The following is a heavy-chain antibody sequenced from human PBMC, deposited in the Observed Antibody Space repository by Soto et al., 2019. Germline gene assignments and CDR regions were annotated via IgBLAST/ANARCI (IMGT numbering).Heavy chain of an antibody. CDR1: GFTFSSYS. J-gene: IGHJ5*02. CDR3: SRHPERIAEIGWFDP. D-gene: IGHD6-13*01. CDR2: ISISSSTI. Sequence: EVQLVESGGGLVQPGGSLRLSCAASGFTFSSYSMNWVRQAPGKGLEWVSYISISSSTIYYAASVKGRFTISRDNAKNSLYLQMNSLRAEDTAVYYCSRHPERIAEIGWFDPWGQGTLVTVSS. V-gene: IGHV3-48*01.